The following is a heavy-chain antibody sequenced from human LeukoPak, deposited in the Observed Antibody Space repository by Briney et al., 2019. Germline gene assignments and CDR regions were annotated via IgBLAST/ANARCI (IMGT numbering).Heavy chain of an antibody. V-gene: IGHV1-8*01. D-gene: IGHD3-3*01. CDR1: GYTFTSYD. CDR3: ARTYYDFWSGPHLGEDWFDP. CDR2: MNPNSDNT. Sequence: GASVKVSRKASGYTFTSYDINWVRQATGQGLEWMGWMNPNSDNTGYAQKFQGRVTMTRNTSISTAYMELSSLRSEDTAVYYCARTYYDFWSGPHLGEDWFDPWGQGTLVTVSS. J-gene: IGHJ5*02.